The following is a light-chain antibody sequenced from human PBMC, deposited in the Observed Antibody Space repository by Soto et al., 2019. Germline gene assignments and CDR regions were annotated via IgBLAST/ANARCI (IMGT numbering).Light chain of an antibody. J-gene: IGKJ1*01. CDR1: QSVSSFY. V-gene: IGKV3-20*01. Sequence: DSVLIPSLGILSLSPGERASLSCRASQSVSSFYLAWYQQKPGQAPRLLIYGASRRATGIPDRFSGSGSGTDFTLTISRLEPEDFAVYYCQQYGNSLWTFGQGTKVDIK. CDR2: GAS. CDR3: QQYGNSLWT.